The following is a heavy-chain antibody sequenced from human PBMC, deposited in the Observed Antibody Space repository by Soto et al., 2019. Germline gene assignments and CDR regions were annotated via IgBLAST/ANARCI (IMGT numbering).Heavy chain of an antibody. D-gene: IGHD1-1*01. J-gene: IGHJ4*02. CDR1: GFTFSSYA. Sequence: GGSLRLSCAASGFTFSSYAMHWVRQAPGKGLEWVAVISYDGSNKYYADSVKGRFTISRDNSKSTLYLQMNSLRAEDTAVYYCAGTYGLNDPDDYWGQGTLVTVSS. CDR2: ISYDGSNK. V-gene: IGHV3-30-3*01. CDR3: AGTYGLNDPDDY.